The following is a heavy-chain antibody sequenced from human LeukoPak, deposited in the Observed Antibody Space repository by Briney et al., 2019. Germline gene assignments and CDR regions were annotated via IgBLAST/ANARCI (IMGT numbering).Heavy chain of an antibody. Sequence: GGSLRLSCAASGFSLSSYSMNWVRQAPWKGLVWVSYISSSSSTIYYADSVKGRFTISRDNGKNSLYLQMNSLRAEDTAIYYCAREGGGSAWRVDYWGQGTLVTVSS. CDR2: ISSSSSTI. V-gene: IGHV3-48*01. J-gene: IGHJ4*02. D-gene: IGHD6-19*01. CDR3: AREGGGSAWRVDY. CDR1: GFSLSSYS.